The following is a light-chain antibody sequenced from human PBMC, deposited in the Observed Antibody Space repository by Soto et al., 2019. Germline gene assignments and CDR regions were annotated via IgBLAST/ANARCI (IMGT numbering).Light chain of an antibody. Sequence: DIQMTQSPSSLSASVGDRVAITCRASQTIDVYLNWYVQKPGRAPQLLIYAASKLHSGVPSRFSGSGSGTDFTLTISSLQADDFATYFCQQSYMTPRTFGQGTKVEI. J-gene: IGKJ1*01. V-gene: IGKV1-39*01. CDR2: AAS. CDR1: QTIDVY. CDR3: QQSYMTPRT.